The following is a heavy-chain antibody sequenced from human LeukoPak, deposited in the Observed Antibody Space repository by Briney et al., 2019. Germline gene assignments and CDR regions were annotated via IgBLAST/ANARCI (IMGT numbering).Heavy chain of an antibody. D-gene: IGHD3-16*02. J-gene: IGHJ4*02. CDR2: IYYSGST. Sequence: SETLSLTCAVYGGSFSGYYWGWIRQPPGKGLEWIGSIYYSGSTYYNPSLKSRVTISVDTSKNQFSLKLSSVTAADTAVYYCARNSEGLRLGELSPPIWGQGTLVTVSS. CDR1: GGSFSGYY. V-gene: IGHV4-39*01. CDR3: ARNSEGLRLGELSPPI.